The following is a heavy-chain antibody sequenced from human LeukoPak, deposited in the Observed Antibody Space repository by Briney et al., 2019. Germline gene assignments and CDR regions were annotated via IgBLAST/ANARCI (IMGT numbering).Heavy chain of an antibody. J-gene: IGHJ6*03. V-gene: IGHV1-18*01. CDR2: ISAYNGNT. CDR1: GYTFTSYG. CDR3: ARRRWELLGGYYYYYYMDV. D-gene: IGHD1-26*01. Sequence: GASVKVSCKASGYTFTSYGISWVRQAPGQGLEWMGWISAYNGNTNYAQKLQGRVTMTTDTSTSTAYMELRSLRPDDTAVYYCARRRWELLGGYYYYYYMDVWGKGTTVTVSS.